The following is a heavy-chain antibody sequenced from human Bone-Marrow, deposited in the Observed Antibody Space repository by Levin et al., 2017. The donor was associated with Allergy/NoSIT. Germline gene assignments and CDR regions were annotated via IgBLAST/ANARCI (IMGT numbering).Heavy chain of an antibody. Sequence: GGSLRLSCAASGFTFSTYAMSWVRQAPGKGLEWVSDISGSGDNTYYADSVKGRFTISRDNSKHTLYVQMNSLRVEDTAVYYCAKGGYDFWSGYSDYWGQGTLVTVSS. CDR1: GFTFSTYA. D-gene: IGHD3-3*01. J-gene: IGHJ4*02. V-gene: IGHV3-23*01. CDR3: AKGGYDFWSGYSDY. CDR2: ISGSGDNT.